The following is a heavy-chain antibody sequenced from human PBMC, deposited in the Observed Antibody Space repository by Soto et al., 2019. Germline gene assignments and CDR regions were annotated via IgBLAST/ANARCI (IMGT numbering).Heavy chain of an antibody. V-gene: IGHV4-59*13. D-gene: IGHD2-8*01. CDR2: IHYSGTT. CDR3: ARYNSYAIDY. CDR1: GTSISSYY. Sequence: SETLSLTCTVSGTSISSYYWSWIRQPPGKGLEWIANIHYSGTTNYNPSLASRVTLSVDTSKNQFSLKMTSVTATDRAMYFCARYNSYAIDYWGRGTLVTVSS. J-gene: IGHJ4*02.